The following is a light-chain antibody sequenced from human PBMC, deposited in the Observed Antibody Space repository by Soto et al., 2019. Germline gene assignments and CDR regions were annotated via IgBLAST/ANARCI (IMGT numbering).Light chain of an antibody. V-gene: IGKV3D-20*02. CDR1: QSVNSNY. CDR2: DTS. Sequence: EIVLMQSPGTLSLSPGEGATLSCRASQSVNSNYLAWYQQKPGQAPTVLIFDTSRRATGVPDRFSGSGSGTDFTLTISRLEPDDFAVYYCQQRSNWPQVTFGGGTKVEIK. CDR3: QQRSNWPQVT. J-gene: IGKJ4*01.